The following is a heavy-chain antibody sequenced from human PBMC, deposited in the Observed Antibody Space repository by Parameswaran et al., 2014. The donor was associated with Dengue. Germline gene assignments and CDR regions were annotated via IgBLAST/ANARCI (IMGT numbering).Heavy chain of an antibody. CDR2: INHSGST. Sequence: RWIRQPPGKGLEWIGEINHSGSTNYNPSLKSRVTISVDTSKNQFSLKLSSVTAADTAVYYCARGRIDFWPRYYYYGMDVWGQGTTVTVSS. V-gene: IGHV4-34*01. D-gene: IGHD3-3*01. J-gene: IGHJ6*02. CDR3: ARGRIDFWPRYYYYGMDV.